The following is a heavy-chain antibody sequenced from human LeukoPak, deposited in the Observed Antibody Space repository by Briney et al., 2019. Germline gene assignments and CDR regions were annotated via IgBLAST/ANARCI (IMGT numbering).Heavy chain of an antibody. D-gene: IGHD1-7*01. CDR3: ARGTRGITGTTTYYYYYMDV. V-gene: IGHV1-8*03. CDR1: GYTFTSYD. CDR2: MNPNSGNT. Sequence: AASVKVSCKASGYTFTSYDINWVRQATGQGLEWMGWMNPNSGNTGYAQKFQGRVTITRNTSISTAYMELSSLRSEDTAVYYCARGTRGITGTTTYYYYYMDVWGKGTTVTVSS. J-gene: IGHJ6*03.